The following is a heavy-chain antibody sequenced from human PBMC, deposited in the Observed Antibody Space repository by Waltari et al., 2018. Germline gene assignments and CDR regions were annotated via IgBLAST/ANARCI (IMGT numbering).Heavy chain of an antibody. Sequence: EVQMVESGGGLVQPGGSLRLSCAVSGFTVSNNYMSWVRQAPGKGLEGVEIMYNRGGTYYADSVKGKFTIARDNSRKTLDLQMNSLRAEDTAVYYCARGPDSRGANRNGMDVWGQGATVTVSS. CDR1: GFTVSNNY. J-gene: IGHJ6*02. V-gene: IGHV3-66*01. CDR2: MYNRGGT. CDR3: ARGPDSRGANRNGMDV. D-gene: IGHD2-15*01.